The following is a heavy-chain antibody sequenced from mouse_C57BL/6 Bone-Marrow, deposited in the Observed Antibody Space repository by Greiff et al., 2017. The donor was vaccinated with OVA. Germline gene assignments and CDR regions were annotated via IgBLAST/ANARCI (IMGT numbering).Heavy chain of an antibody. J-gene: IGHJ1*03. V-gene: IGHV1-19*01. CDR3: AVYPYDYGSSPRYWYFDV. Sequence: EVKLQESGPVLVKPGASVKMSCKASGYTFTDYYMNWVKQSHGKSLEWIGVINPYNGGTSYNQKFKGKATLTVDKSSSTAYMELNSLTSEDSAVYYCAVYPYDYGSSPRYWYFDVWGTGTTVTVAS. CDR2: INPYNGGT. CDR1: GYTFTDYY. D-gene: IGHD1-1*01.